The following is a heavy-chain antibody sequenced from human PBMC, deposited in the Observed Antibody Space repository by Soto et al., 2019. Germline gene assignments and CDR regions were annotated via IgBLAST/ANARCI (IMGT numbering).Heavy chain of an antibody. CDR2: IYYSGST. Sequence: SETLSLTCTVSGGSISSYYWSWIRQPPGKGLEWIGYIYYSGSTNYNPSLKSRVTISVDTSKNQFSLKLSSVTAADTAVYYCARARITIFGVVISNWFDPWGQGTLVTVSS. J-gene: IGHJ5*02. D-gene: IGHD3-3*01. V-gene: IGHV4-59*01. CDR3: ARARITIFGVVISNWFDP. CDR1: GGSISSYY.